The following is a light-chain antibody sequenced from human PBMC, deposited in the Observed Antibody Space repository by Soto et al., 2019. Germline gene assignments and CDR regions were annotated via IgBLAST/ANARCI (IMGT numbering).Light chain of an antibody. CDR3: QQYNHYSGLT. CDR2: DAY. J-gene: IGKJ4*01. CDR1: QTISSW. Sequence: DIQMTQSPSTLSGSVGDRVTITCRASQTISSWLAWYQQKPGKAPKLLIYDAYSLESGVPSRFSGSGSGAEFTLTISSLQPDDFATYYCQQYNHYSGLTFGGGTKVDIK. V-gene: IGKV1-5*01.